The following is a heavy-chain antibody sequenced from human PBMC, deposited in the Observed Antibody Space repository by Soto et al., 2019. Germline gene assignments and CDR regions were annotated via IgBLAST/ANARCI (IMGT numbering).Heavy chain of an antibody. CDR2: IWYDGSNK. V-gene: IGHV3-33*01. Sequence: QVQLVESGGGVVQPGRSLRLSCAASGFTFSSYGMHWVRQAPGKGLEWVAVIWYDGSNKYYADSVKGRFTISRDNSRKTXXLXRXXPRAEDSAVEYCAREDDFANYDISRSEYDCDGMDAWGQGTTVTVSS. CDR1: GFTFSSYG. D-gene: IGHD3-9*01. CDR3: AREDDFANYDISRSEYDCDGMDA. J-gene: IGHJ6*02.